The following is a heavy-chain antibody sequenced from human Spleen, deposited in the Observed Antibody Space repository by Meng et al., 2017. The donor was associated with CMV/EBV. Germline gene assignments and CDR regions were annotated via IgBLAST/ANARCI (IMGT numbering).Heavy chain of an antibody. D-gene: IGHD2-2*01. V-gene: IGHV3-66*03. Sequence: GESLKISCAASGFTVSSNYMSWVRQAPGKGLEWVSVIYSCGRTYYVDSVKGRFTISRDNAKSSLYLQMNTLRAEDTAVYYCARASYCSTTSCYLGYWGQGSLVTVSS. CDR1: GFTVSSNY. CDR3: ARASYCSTTSCYLGY. CDR2: IYSCGRT. J-gene: IGHJ4*02.